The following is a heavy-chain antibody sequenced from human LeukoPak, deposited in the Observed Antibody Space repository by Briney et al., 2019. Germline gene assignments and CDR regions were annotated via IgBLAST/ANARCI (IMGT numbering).Heavy chain of an antibody. CDR1: GFTVSSNY. Sequence: GGSLRLSCAVSGFTVSSNYMSWVRQAPGKGLEWVSVIYSGGNTYYADSVKGRFTISGGNSKNTLYLQMNSLRAEDTAVYYCARYVGSYYLNWGQGTLVTVSS. D-gene: IGHD3-10*01. CDR3: ARYVGSYYLN. J-gene: IGHJ4*02. CDR2: IYSGGNT. V-gene: IGHV3-66*01.